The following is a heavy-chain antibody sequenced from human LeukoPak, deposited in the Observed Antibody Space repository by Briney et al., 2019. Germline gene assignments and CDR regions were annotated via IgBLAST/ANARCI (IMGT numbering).Heavy chain of an antibody. CDR2: INTDGTVT. Sequence: GGSLRLSCAASGFTFSKYWMLWVRQAPGKGLERVSRINTDGTVTTSPASVKGRFTVSRDNADNTMFLQMNSVRDKDTAVYYCATKQWLAPPPDSWGQGTPVTVSS. CDR3: ATKQWLAPPPDS. J-gene: IGHJ4*02. V-gene: IGHV3-74*01. CDR1: GFTFSKYW. D-gene: IGHD6-19*01.